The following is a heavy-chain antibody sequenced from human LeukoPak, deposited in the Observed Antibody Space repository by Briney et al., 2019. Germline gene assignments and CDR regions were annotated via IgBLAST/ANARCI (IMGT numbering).Heavy chain of an antibody. CDR3: ARGTDSGYVGRSYFDY. D-gene: IGHD5-12*01. CDR2: IYYSGST. V-gene: IGHV4-39*07. CDR1: GGSITSSSYY. J-gene: IGHJ4*02. Sequence: SETLSLTCTVSGGSITSSSYYWGWIRQPPGKGLEWIGSIYYSGSTYYSPSLKSRVTISVDTSKNQFSLKLSSVTAADTAVYYCARGTDSGYVGRSYFDYWGQGTLVTVSS.